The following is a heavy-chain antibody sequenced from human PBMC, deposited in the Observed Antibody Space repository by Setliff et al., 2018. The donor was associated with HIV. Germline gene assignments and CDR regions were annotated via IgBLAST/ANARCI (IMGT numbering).Heavy chain of an antibody. CDR1: GFTFSSFA. D-gene: IGHD5-12*01. J-gene: IGHJ4*02. Sequence: SLRLSCAASGFTFSSFAMTWVRQAPGKGLEWVSAISGRGGSTYYADSVKGRFTISRDNSKNTLYLQMNSLRAEDTAVYYCAKDSGYEGDHYFDYWGQGILVTVS. CDR2: ISGRGGST. CDR3: AKDSGYEGDHYFDY. V-gene: IGHV3-23*01.